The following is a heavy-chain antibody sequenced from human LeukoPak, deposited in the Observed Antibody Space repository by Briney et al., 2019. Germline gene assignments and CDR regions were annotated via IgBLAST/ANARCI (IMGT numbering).Heavy chain of an antibody. J-gene: IGHJ4*02. CDR1: GYTFTSYG. D-gene: IGHD6-19*01. CDR2: FDPEDGET. Sequence: ASVKVSCKASGYTFTSYGISWVRQAPGKGLEWMGGFDPEDGETIYAQKFQGRVTMTEDTSTDTAYMELSSLRSEDTAVYYCATSDVRGWYFGYWGQGTLVTVSS. CDR3: ATSDVRGWYFGY. V-gene: IGHV1-24*01.